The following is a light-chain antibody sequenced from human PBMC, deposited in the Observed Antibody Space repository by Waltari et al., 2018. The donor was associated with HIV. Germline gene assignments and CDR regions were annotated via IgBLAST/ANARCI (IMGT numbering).Light chain of an antibody. CDR2: KAS. J-gene: IGKJ2*01. CDR1: QSISNW. Sequence: DIQMTQSPSTLSASVRERVTITCRTNQSISNWLAWYQQKPGKAPKLLIYKASRLESGVPSRFSGSGSGTEFTLTISSLQPEDFATYYCQQYNSYSMYTFGQGTKLEIK. V-gene: IGKV1-5*03. CDR3: QQYNSYSMYT.